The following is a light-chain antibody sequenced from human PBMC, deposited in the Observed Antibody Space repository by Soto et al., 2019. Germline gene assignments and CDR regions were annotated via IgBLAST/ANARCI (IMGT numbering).Light chain of an antibody. V-gene: IGKV3-11*01. CDR2: DAS. Sequence: ESVLTQYPVTLSLSPGERATLSCRSSQSVSSYLAWYQQRPGQAPRLLIYDASNRATGIPARFSGSGSGTDFTLTIDNLEPEDFAIYYCQQRNNGPPITFGQGTRLEIK. J-gene: IGKJ5*01. CDR3: QQRNNGPPIT. CDR1: QSVSSY.